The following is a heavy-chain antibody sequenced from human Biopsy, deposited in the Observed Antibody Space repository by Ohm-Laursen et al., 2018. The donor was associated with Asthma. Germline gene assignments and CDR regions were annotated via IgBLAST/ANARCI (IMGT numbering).Heavy chain of an antibody. CDR1: GFTFDDYA. J-gene: IGHJ3*02. CDR2: ISWNSGSL. CDR3: VRVWGGSAFDI. D-gene: IGHD3-16*01. V-gene: IGHV3-9*01. Sequence: LRLSRAASGFTFDDYAMNWVRQAPGKGLEWVSGISWNSGSLEYADSVKGRFTVSRDNAKRTLYLQMNSLRAEDTALYYCVRVWGGSAFDIWGQGTMVTVSS.